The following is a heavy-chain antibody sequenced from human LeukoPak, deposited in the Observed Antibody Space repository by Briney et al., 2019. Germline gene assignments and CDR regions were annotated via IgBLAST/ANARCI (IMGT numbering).Heavy chain of an antibody. J-gene: IGHJ5*02. CDR2: VTGGVGST. Sequence: GGSLRLSCAASGFTFNNYAINWVRQAPGKGLEWVSTVTGGVGSTYYADSVKGRFTISRDNSKNTLYLQMNSLRAEGTAVYYCSKSSGNSGSNWFDPWGQGALVTVSS. D-gene: IGHD4-23*01. CDR1: GFTFNNYA. V-gene: IGHV3-23*01. CDR3: SKSSGNSGSNWFDP.